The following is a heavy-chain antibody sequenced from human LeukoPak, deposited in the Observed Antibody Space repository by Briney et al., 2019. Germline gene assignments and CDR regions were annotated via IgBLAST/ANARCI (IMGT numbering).Heavy chain of an antibody. J-gene: IGHJ6*02. V-gene: IGHV4-31*03. CDR1: GGSISSGGYY. Sequence: SQTLSLTCTVSGGSISSGGYYWSWSRQHPGKGLECIWYIYYSGSTYYNPSLTSRLTISVDTSKNQFSLKLSSVTAADTAVYYCARQYSNYVGGKTRYFYGMDLWGQGTTVTVS. CDR3: ARQYSNYVGGKTRYFYGMDL. CDR2: IYYSGST. D-gene: IGHD4-11*01.